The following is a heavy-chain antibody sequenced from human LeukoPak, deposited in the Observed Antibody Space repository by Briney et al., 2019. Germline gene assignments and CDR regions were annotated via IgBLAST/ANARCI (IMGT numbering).Heavy chain of an antibody. CDR2: ISSNGGST. V-gene: IGHV3-64*01. J-gene: IGHJ4*02. D-gene: IGHD3-22*01. CDR3: ARAPSGDSSGYLFDY. Sequence: GGSLRLSCAASGFTFSSYAMHWVRQAPGKGLEYVSAISSNGGSTYYANSVKGRFTISTDNSKNTLYLQMGSLRAEDMAVYYCARAPSGDSSGYLFDYWGQGTLVTVSS. CDR1: GFTFSSYA.